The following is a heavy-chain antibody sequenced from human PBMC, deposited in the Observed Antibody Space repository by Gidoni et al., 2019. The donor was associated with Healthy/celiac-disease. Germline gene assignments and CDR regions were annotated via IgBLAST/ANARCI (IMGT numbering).Heavy chain of an antibody. CDR1: GGSISSGGYS. V-gene: IGHV4-30-2*01. CDR3: ASGGVNWGNWFDP. D-gene: IGHD7-27*01. Sequence: LQLQESGSGLVKPSQTLSLTCAVSGGSISSGGYSWSWIRQPPGKGLEWIGYIYHSGSTYYNPSLKSRVTISVDRSKNQFSLKLSSVTAADTAVYYCASGGVNWGNWFDPWGQGTLVTVSS. J-gene: IGHJ5*02. CDR2: IYHSGST.